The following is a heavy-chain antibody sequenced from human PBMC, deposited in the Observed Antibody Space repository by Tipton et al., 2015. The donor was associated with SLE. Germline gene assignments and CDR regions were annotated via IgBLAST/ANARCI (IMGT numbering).Heavy chain of an antibody. CDR2: IYYSGST. V-gene: IGHV4-59*12. D-gene: IGHD2-15*01. CDR3: ARDRSLVAAGWFDP. Sequence: TLSLTCTVSGGSISSYYWSWIRQPPGKGLEWIGYIYYSGSTNYNPSLKSRVTISVDTSKNQFSLKLSSVTAADTAVYYCARDRSLVAAGWFDPWGQGTLVTVSS. J-gene: IGHJ5*02. CDR1: GGSISSYY.